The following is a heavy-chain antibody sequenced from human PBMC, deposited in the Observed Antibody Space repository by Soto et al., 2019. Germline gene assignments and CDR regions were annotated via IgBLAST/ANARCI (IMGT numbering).Heavy chain of an antibody. CDR3: ARDLEHQIWDYCDSSGYWNWLDP. V-gene: IGHV4-38-2*02. CDR2: IYHSGST. J-gene: IGHJ5*02. D-gene: IGHD3-22*01. CDR1: GYSIIXGYY. Sequence: SETLSLTCAVSGYSIIXGYYWGXIRQPPGKGLEWIGSIYHSGSTYYNPSLKSRVTISVDTSKNQFSLKLSSVTAADTAVYYCARDLEHQIWDYCDSSGYWNWLDPWGQGTLVTVSS.